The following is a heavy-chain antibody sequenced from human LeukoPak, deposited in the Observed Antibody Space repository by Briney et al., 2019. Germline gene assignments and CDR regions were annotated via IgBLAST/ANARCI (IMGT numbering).Heavy chain of an antibody. CDR3: ARVGSSSWNARIDY. J-gene: IGHJ4*02. CDR2: ISSSSSYI. D-gene: IGHD6-13*01. V-gene: IGHV3-21*01. CDR1: GFTFSSYS. Sequence: PGGSLRLSCAASGFTFSSYSMNWVRQAPGKGLEWVSSISSSSSYIYYADSVKGRFTTSRDNAKNSLYLQMNSLRAEDTAVYYCARVGSSSWNARIDYWGQGTLVTVSS.